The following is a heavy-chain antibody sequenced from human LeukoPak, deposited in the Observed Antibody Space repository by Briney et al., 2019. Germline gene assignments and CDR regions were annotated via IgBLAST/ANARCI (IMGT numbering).Heavy chain of an antibody. V-gene: IGHV4-59*11. J-gene: IGHJ6*03. CDR1: GGSISSHH. D-gene: IGHD3-10*01. CDR2: IYYSGST. Sequence: SETLSLTCTVSGGSISSHHWSWIRQPPGKGLEWIGYIYYSGSTNYNPSLKSRVTISVDTSKNQFSLKLSSVTAADTAVYYCARMPSSSGSYYRNYYYYMDVWGKGTTVTVSS. CDR3: ARMPSSSGSYYRNYYYYMDV.